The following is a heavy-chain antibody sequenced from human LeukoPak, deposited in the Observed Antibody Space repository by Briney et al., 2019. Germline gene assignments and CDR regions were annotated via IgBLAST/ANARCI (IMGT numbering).Heavy chain of an antibody. D-gene: IGHD3-10*01. Sequence: PSETLSLTCTVSGGSISSSSYYWGWIRQPPGKGLEWIGSIYYSGSTYYNPSLKSRVTISVDTSKNQFSLKLSSVTAADTAVYYCARDSRRGVYWGQGTLVTVSS. V-gene: IGHV4-39*07. CDR1: GGSISSSSYY. CDR2: IYYSGST. CDR3: ARDSRRGVY. J-gene: IGHJ4*02.